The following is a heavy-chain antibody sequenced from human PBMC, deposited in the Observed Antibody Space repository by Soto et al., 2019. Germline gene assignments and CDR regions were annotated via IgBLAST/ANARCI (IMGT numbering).Heavy chain of an antibody. D-gene: IGHD1-26*01. V-gene: IGHV3-23*01. CDR3: AKGLINGRWDAAD. CDR2: ITTNGHT. Sequence: GGSLRLSCETSGFTFTNCVMTWVRQPPGKRLEWVSVITTNGHTDYADSVKGRFTISRDNSKNTVHLQMNSLRAAATAIYYCAKGLINGRWDAADWGQGT. J-gene: IGHJ4*02. CDR1: GFTFTNCV.